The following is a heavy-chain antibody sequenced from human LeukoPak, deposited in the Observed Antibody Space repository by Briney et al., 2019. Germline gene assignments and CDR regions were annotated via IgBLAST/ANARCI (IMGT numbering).Heavy chain of an antibody. D-gene: IGHD3-10*01. CDR2: ISGSGGST. Sequence: GALRLSCAASGFTFSSYAMSWVRQAPGKGLEWVSAISGSGGSTYYADSVKGRFTISRDNSKNTLYLQMNSLRAEDTAVYYCARDSMALLWFGELLGPFDSWGQGTLVTVSS. CDR1: GFTFSSYA. V-gene: IGHV3-23*01. CDR3: ARDSMALLWFGELLGPFDS. J-gene: IGHJ4*02.